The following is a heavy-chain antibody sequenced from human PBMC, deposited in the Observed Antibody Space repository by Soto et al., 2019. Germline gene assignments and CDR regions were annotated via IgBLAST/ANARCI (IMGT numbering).Heavy chain of an antibody. V-gene: IGHV3-48*02. Sequence: PVGSLRLSCAASGFTFSTCGMNWVRQAPGKGLEWVSYISSSSGTTNYADSVKGRFSISRDNAKNSLYLQMNSLRDEDTAVYYCARGGAGRPDYWGQGTRVTVSS. CDR3: ARGGAGRPDY. CDR2: ISSSSGTT. CDR1: GFTFSTCG. D-gene: IGHD6-13*01. J-gene: IGHJ4*02.